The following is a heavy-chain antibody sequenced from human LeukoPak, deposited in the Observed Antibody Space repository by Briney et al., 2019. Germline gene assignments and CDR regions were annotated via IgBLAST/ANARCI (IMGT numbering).Heavy chain of an antibody. Sequence: SETLSLTCTVSGGSISSSSYYWGWIRQPPGTGLEWLGSIYYSGSTYYNPSLKSRVTISVDTSKNQFSLKLSSVTAADTAVYYCARHGSGYDFWSGYSSLFDYWGQGTLVTVSS. CDR3: ARHGSGYDFWSGYSSLFDY. CDR1: GGSISSSSYY. CDR2: IYYSGST. J-gene: IGHJ4*02. V-gene: IGHV4-39*01. D-gene: IGHD3-3*01.